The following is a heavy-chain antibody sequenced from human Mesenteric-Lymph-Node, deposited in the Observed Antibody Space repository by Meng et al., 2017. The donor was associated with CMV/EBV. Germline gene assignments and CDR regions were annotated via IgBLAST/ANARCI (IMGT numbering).Heavy chain of an antibody. CDR3: ARVKLRGVMMDFDY. CDR2: IIPMHGTP. J-gene: IGHJ4*02. V-gene: IGHV1-69*08. Sequence: KASGGTFNSHTSSWMRQAPGQGLEWMGRIIPMHGTPDYAQKFQGRVTITADKSTSTAYLELSRLRSEDTAVYYCARVKLRGVMMDFDYWGQGTLVTVSS. D-gene: IGHD3-10*01. CDR1: GGTFNSHT.